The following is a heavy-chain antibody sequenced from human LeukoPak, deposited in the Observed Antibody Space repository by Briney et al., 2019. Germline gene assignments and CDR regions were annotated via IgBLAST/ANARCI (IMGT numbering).Heavy chain of an antibody. J-gene: IGHJ4*02. V-gene: IGHV3-66*01. CDR1: GFTVSTSN. D-gene: IGHD3-10*01. CDR2: IYSGGSS. CDR3: AIDYLRGVRVK. Sequence: GGSPRPSSALSGFTVSTSNMRCVSQAPGKGLEWLSVIYSGGSSFYADSVKDRFTISRDNSKNTLYLQMNSLRAEDTAVYYCAIDYLRGVRVKGGQGSLVTVSS.